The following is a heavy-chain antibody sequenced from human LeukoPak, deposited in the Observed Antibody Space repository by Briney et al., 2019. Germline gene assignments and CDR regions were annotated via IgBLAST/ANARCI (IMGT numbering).Heavy chain of an antibody. Sequence: GGSLRLSCAASGFTFSSYAMSWVRQAPGKGLEWVSAISGSGGSTYYADSVKGRFTISRDNAKNSLYLQMNSLRAEDTAVYYCATIEMATAPFDYWGQGTLVTVSS. J-gene: IGHJ4*02. CDR3: ATIEMATAPFDY. CDR2: ISGSGGST. D-gene: IGHD5-24*01. CDR1: GFTFSSYA. V-gene: IGHV3-23*01.